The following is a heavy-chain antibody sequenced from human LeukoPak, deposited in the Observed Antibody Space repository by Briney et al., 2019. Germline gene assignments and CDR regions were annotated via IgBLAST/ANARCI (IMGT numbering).Heavy chain of an antibody. CDR1: GFTFSSYS. CDR3: ARDQERNAVAGTLGY. CDR2: ISSSSSYI. J-gene: IGHJ4*02. D-gene: IGHD6-19*01. Sequence: GGSLRLSCAASGFTFSSYSMNWVRQAPGKGLEWVSSISSSSSYIYYADSVKGRFTISRDNAKNSLYLQMNSQRAEDTAVYYCARDQERNAVAGTLGYWGQGTLVTVSS. V-gene: IGHV3-21*01.